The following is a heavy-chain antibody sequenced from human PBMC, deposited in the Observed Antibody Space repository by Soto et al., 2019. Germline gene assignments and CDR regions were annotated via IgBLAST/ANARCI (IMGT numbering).Heavy chain of an antibody. CDR3: ARESSSSWYFEY. CDR1: GFTFSDYY. CDR2: ISRSGSTI. Sequence: GGSLRLSCAASGFTFSDYYMSWIRQAPGRGLEWVSHISRSGSTIFHADSVKGRFTISRDNAKNSLYLQMNSLRAEDTAVYYCARESSSSWYFEYWGRGTLVTVSS. J-gene: IGHJ4*02. V-gene: IGHV3-11*01. D-gene: IGHD6-13*01.